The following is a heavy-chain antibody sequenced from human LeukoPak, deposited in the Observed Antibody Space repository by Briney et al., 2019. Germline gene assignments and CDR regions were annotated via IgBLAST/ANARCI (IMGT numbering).Heavy chain of an antibody. CDR1: GYTLSDLS. J-gene: IGHJ6*02. V-gene: IGHV1-24*01. Sequence: ASVKVSCKVSGYTLSDLSMHWVREAPGKGLEWMGGFDPEDGETIYAQKFQGRVTMTEDTSTDTAYMELSSLRSEDTAVDDCATDNLLRFGTPTDVWGQGTTVTVSS. D-gene: IGHD3-10*01. CDR3: ATDNLLRFGTPTDV. CDR2: FDPEDGET.